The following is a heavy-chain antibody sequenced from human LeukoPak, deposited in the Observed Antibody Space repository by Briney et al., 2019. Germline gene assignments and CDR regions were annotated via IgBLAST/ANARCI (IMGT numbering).Heavy chain of an antibody. CDR2: INPSGGST. Sequence: ASVKVSCKASGYTFTGYYMHWVRQAPGQGLEWMGIINPSGGSTSYAQKFQGRVTMTRDMSTSTVYMELSSLRSEDTAVYYCARVGGSYRRSYVHYYWGQGTLVTVSS. CDR3: ARVGGSYRRSYVHYY. V-gene: IGHV1-46*01. CDR1: GYTFTGYY. D-gene: IGHD1-26*01. J-gene: IGHJ4*02.